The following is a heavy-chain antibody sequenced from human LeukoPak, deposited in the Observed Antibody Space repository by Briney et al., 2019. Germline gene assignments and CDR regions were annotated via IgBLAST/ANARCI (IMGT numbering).Heavy chain of an antibody. D-gene: IGHD2-2*01. Sequence: SVKVSCKASGGTFSSYAISWVRQAPGQGLEWMGEIIPIFGTANYAQKFQGRVTITADESTSTAYVELSSLRSEDTAVYYCARPSCSSTSCPLGYWGQGTLVTVSS. CDR1: GGTFSSYA. V-gene: IGHV1-69*01. CDR3: ARPSCSSTSCPLGY. J-gene: IGHJ4*02. CDR2: IIPIFGTA.